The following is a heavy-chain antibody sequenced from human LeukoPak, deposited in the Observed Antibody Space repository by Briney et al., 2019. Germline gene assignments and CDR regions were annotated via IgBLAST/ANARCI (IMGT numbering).Heavy chain of an antibody. J-gene: IGHJ4*02. CDR1: GFMFSNYW. CDR2: IKQDGSIK. Sequence: GGSLRLSCAASGFMFSNYWMSWVRQAPGKGLEWVANIKQDGSIKYYLDSVNGRFTVSRDNAKNSVYLQLNSLKFEDTPVFYCARIGYSSSSFDYWGQGTLVIVSS. D-gene: IGHD6-6*01. V-gene: IGHV3-7*01. CDR3: ARIGYSSSSFDY.